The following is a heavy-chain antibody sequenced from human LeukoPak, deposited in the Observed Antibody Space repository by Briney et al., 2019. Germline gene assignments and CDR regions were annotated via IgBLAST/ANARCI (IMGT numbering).Heavy chain of an antibody. CDR3: ARAASKGITGTGPVGS. J-gene: IGHJ4*02. Sequence: PGGSLRLSCAASGFTFSEYYLSWIRQAPGTGLEWVSYISSSGSTIDYADSVKGRFTISRDNAKNSLYLQMNSLRAEDTAVYYCARAASKGITGTGPVGSWGEGTLVTVSS. CDR1: GFTFSEYY. V-gene: IGHV3-11*04. CDR2: ISSSGSTI. D-gene: IGHD1-20*01.